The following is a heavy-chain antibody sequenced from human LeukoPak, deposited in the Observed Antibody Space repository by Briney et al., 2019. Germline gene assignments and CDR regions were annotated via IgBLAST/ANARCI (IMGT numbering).Heavy chain of an antibody. CDR2: INPNSGGT. V-gene: IGHV1-2*04. D-gene: IGHD3-16*02. Sequence: ASVKVSCKASGYTFTGYYMHWVRQAPRQGLEWMGWINPNSGGTNYAQKFQGWVTMTRDTSISTAYMELSRLRSDDTAVYYCARAWGELSRGGAFDIWGQGTMVTVSS. CDR3: ARAWGELSRGGAFDI. J-gene: IGHJ3*02. CDR1: GYTFTGYY.